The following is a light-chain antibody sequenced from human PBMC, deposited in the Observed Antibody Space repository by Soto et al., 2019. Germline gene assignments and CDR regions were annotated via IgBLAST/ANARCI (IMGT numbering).Light chain of an antibody. CDR1: QSINNW. Sequence: DIQMTQSPSTLSASVGDRVTITCRASQSINNWLAWYQQKPGKAPNLLIYDASNLESGVTSRFSGSVSGREFTLTISSLQPEDSATYYCQQYNSRSRAFGQGTKVEIK. CDR3: QQYNSRSRA. CDR2: DAS. J-gene: IGKJ1*01. V-gene: IGKV1-5*01.